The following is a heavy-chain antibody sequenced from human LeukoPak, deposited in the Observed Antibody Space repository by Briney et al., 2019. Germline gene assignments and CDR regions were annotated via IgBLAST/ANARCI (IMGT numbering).Heavy chain of an antibody. D-gene: IGHD1-26*01. Sequence: SVKVSCKASGYTFTSYAISWVRQAPGQGLEWMGGIIPIFGTANYAQKFQGRVTITADESTSTAYMELSSLRSEDTAVYYCARGQRVGAVRPFDYWGQGTLVTVSS. CDR3: ARGQRVGAVRPFDY. CDR1: GYTFTSYA. J-gene: IGHJ4*02. V-gene: IGHV1-69*13. CDR2: IIPIFGTA.